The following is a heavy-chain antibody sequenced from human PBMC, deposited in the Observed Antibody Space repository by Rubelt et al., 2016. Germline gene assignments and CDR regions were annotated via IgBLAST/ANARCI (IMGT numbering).Heavy chain of an antibody. CDR1: GFSFSSHW. V-gene: IGHV3-7*01. J-gene: IGHJ4*02. CDR3: AHLMAGL. Sequence: EVHLVESGGAVVQPGGSLRLSCAASGFSFSSHWMTWVRQAPVKGLEWLTNINQDGSEKYYVDSVKGRFTISRDNAQNSLCRQMDSLRGECTAVYYCAHLMAGLWGQGTLVTVSS. D-gene: IGHD3/OR15-3a*01. CDR2: INQDGSEK.